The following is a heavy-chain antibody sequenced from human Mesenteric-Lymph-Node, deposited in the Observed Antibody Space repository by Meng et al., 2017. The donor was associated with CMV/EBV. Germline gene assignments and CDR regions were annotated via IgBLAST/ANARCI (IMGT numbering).Heavy chain of an antibody. V-gene: IGHV3-74*01. J-gene: IGHJ5*02. Sequence: GESLKISCAASGFTFDDYAMHWVRQAPGKGLVWVSRINSDGSTTRNADSVKGRFTISRDNAKNTLYLQMNSLRAEDTAVYYCARDRGNWFDPWGQGTLVTVSS. CDR1: GFTFDDYA. CDR3: ARDRGNWFDP. CDR2: INSDGSTT. D-gene: IGHD1-26*01.